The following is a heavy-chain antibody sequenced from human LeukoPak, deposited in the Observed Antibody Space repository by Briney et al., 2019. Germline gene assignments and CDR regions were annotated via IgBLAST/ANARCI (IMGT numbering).Heavy chain of an antibody. CDR3: ARHGYYDSSGYYGFDY. J-gene: IGHJ4*02. D-gene: IGHD3-22*01. Sequence: SETLSLTCAVYGGSFSGYYWSWIRQPPGKGLEWIGEINHSGSTNYNPSLKSRVTISVDTSKNQFSLKLSSVTATDTAVYYCARHGYYDSSGYYGFDYWGQGTLVTVSS. V-gene: IGHV4-34*01. CDR2: INHSGST. CDR1: GGSFSGYY.